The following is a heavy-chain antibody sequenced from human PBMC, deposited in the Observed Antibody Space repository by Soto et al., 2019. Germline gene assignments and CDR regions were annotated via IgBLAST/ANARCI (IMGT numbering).Heavy chain of an antibody. J-gene: IGHJ6*02. D-gene: IGHD3-3*01. CDR2: IWYDGSNK. V-gene: IGHV3-33*01. Sequence: PGGSLRLSCAASGFTFSSYGMHWVRQAPGKGLEWVAVIWYDGSNKYYADSVKGRFTISRDNSKNTLYLQMNSLRAEDTAVYYCARDALEDILEWPYYYYYGMDVWGQGTTVTVSS. CDR1: GFTFSSYG. CDR3: ARDALEDILEWPYYYYYGMDV.